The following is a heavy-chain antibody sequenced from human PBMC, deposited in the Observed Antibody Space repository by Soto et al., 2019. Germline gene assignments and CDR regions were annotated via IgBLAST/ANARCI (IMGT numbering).Heavy chain of an antibody. V-gene: IGHV4-39*01. CDR3: ARHGGRGSGGRYYEADIVVVPAATNWFDP. Sequence: ASETLSLTCTVSGGSISSSSYYWSWIRQPPGKGLEWIGSIYYSGSTYYNPSLKSRVTISVDTSKNQFSLKLSSVAAADTAVYYCARHGGRGSGGRYYEADIVVVPAATNWFDPWGQGTLVTVSS. CDR2: IYYSGST. CDR1: GGSISSSSYY. J-gene: IGHJ5*02. D-gene: IGHD2-2*01.